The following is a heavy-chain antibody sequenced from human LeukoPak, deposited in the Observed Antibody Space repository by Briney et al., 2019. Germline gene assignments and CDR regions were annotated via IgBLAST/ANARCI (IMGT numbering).Heavy chain of an antibody. CDR2: ISGSGGST. Sequence: GGSLRLSCAASGFTFSSYAMSWVRQAPGKGLEWVSAISGSGGSTYYADSVKGRFTISRDNSKNTLYLQMNSLRAEDTAVYYCATSRGYDFWSGSPYYMDVWGKGTTVTVSS. J-gene: IGHJ6*03. CDR1: GFTFSSYA. D-gene: IGHD3-3*01. CDR3: ATSRGYDFWSGSPYYMDV. V-gene: IGHV3-23*01.